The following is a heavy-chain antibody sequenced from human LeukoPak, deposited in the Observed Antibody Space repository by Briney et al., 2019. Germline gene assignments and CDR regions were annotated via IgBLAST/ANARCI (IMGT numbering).Heavy chain of an antibody. J-gene: IGHJ4*02. Sequence: GGSLRLSCAASGFTFSSHWMSWVRQAPGKGLEWVANINQYGSERNYMDSVKGRFTISRDNAKSSLYLQMNSLRAEDTAIYYCARDHVVDGLVFDYWGQGTLVTVSS. CDR3: ARDHVVDGLVFDY. D-gene: IGHD2-15*01. V-gene: IGHV3-7*01. CDR2: INQYGSER. CDR1: GFTFSSHW.